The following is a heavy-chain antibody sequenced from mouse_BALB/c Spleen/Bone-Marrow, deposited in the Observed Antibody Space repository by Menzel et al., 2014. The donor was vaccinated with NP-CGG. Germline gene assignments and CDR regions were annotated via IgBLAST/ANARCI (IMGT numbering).Heavy chain of an antibody. CDR3: SRKGSYGMDH. CDR2: ILPGRVSA. J-gene: IGHJ4*01. CDR1: GYTFNTYW. V-gene: IGHV1-9*01. Sequence: QVHAEQSGVELMKPGALMRISCKANGYTFNTYWIERIKQRPGHGLERIGEILPGRVSAKFNGGIKGKATFTADTFLNTASQQLSRLTSEDSADYYCSRKGSYGMDHWGQGTSVSVSS.